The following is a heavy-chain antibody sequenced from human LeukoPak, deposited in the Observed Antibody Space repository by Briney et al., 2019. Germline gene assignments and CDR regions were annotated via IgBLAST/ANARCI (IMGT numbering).Heavy chain of an antibody. V-gene: IGHV4-31*03. D-gene: IGHD4-17*01. CDR2: IYYSGST. CDR1: GGSISSGGYY. Sequence: SETLSLTCTVSGGSISSGGYYWSWIRQHPGKGLEWIGYIYYSGSTYYNPSLKSRVTISVDTSKNQFSLKLSSVTAADTAVYYCARHYGDYGPAPHYCYYYMDVWGKGTTVTVSS. J-gene: IGHJ6*03. CDR3: ARHYGDYGPAPHYCYYYMDV.